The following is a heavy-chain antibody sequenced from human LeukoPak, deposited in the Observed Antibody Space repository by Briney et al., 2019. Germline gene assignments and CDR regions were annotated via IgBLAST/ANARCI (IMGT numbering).Heavy chain of an antibody. CDR1: GFTFSSFG. V-gene: IGHV3-30*02. Sequence: GGSLRLSCAASGFTFSSFGKHWVRQAPGKGLEWVAFIRNDGSNIYYADSVKGRFTISRDNSKNTLYLQMNSLRAEDTAVYYCARGGPAYCGGDCSVPFDFWGQGTLVTVSS. J-gene: IGHJ5*01. CDR3: ARGGPAYCGGDCSVPFDF. D-gene: IGHD2-21*02. CDR2: IRNDGSNI.